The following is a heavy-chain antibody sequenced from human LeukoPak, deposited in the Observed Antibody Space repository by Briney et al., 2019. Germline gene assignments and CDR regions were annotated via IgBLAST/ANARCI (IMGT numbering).Heavy chain of an antibody. J-gene: IGHJ4*02. D-gene: IGHD3-10*01. Sequence: PSETLSLTCTVSGGSISSYYWSSIRQPPGKGLGWIGYIYYSGSTNYNPSLKSRVTISVDTSKNQFSLKLSSVTAADTAVYYCARGAGSHEYYFDYWGQGTLVTVSS. V-gene: IGHV4-59*01. CDR3: ARGAGSHEYYFDY. CDR1: GGSISSYY. CDR2: IYYSGST.